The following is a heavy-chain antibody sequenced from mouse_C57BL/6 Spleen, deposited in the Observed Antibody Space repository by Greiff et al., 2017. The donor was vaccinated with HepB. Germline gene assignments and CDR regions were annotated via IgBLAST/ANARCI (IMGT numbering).Heavy chain of an antibody. CDR1: GYTFTSYW. D-gene: IGHD1-1*01. Sequence: QVQLQQSGAELVKPGASVKLSCKASGYTFTSYWMHWVKQRPGQGLEWIGRIDPKSGGTKYNEKFKSKATLTVDKASSTAYMQLISLTSEDSAVYYCERWGDGRAFAYWGQGTMVTVSA. CDR2: IDPKSGGT. V-gene: IGHV1-72*01. J-gene: IGHJ3*01. CDR3: ERWGDGRAFAY.